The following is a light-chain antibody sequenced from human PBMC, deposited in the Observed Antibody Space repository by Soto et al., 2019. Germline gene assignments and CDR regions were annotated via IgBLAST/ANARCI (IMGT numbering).Light chain of an antibody. CDR3: QQLKTYPYT. J-gene: IGKJ2*01. CDR1: QDINKF. CDR2: SAS. Sequence: SQLTQSPSSLSASVGDRVTLTCRASQDINKFLAWFQQTPGKAPKLLVYSASTLHSGVPSRFSGSGSGTDFALNISSLQPEDFATYYCQQLKTYPYTFGQGTRLDIK. V-gene: IGKV1-9*01.